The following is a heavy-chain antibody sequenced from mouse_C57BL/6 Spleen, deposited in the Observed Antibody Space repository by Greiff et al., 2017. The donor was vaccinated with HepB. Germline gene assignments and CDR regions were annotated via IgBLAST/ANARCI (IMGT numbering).Heavy chain of an antibody. D-gene: IGHD2-4*01. J-gene: IGHJ3*01. V-gene: IGHV5-9*01. Sequence: DVMLVESGGGLVKPGGSLKLSCAASGFTFSSYTMSWVRQTPEKRLEWVATISGGGGNTYYPDSVKGRFTISRDNAKNTLYLQMSSLRSEDTALYYCAKNYDYDGAWFAYWGQGTLVTVSA. CDR3: AKNYDYDGAWFAY. CDR2: ISGGGGNT. CDR1: GFTFSSYT.